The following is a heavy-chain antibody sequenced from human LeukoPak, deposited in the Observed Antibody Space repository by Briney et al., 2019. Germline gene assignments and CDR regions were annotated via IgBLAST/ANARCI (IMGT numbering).Heavy chain of an antibody. CDR1: GFTFSSYW. V-gene: IGHV3-30*02. J-gene: IGHJ3*02. CDR3: KSDFDAFDI. CDR2: IRYDGSNK. Sequence: HPGGSLRLSCADSGFTFSSYWMHWVRQAPGKGLEWVAFIRYDGSNKYYADSVKGRFTNSRDNSKNTLYLQMNSLRAEDTAVYYCKSDFDAFDIWGQGTMVTVSS.